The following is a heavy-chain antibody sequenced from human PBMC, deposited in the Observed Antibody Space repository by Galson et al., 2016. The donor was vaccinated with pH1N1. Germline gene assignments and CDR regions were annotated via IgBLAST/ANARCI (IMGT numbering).Heavy chain of an antibody. CDR2: IWDNGRNT. Sequence: LRLSCATSGFTFQKYGIHWVRQAPGKGLEWVAVIWDNGRNTNYADSVKGRFTVSRDNSKSTGYLQMNSLRAEDTAVYYCARAWAVRYFDWLSSRPSRFDYWGQGTLVTVSS. J-gene: IGHJ4*02. V-gene: IGHV3-33*01. D-gene: IGHD3-9*01. CDR3: ARAWAVRYFDWLSSRPSRFDY. CDR1: GFTFQKYG.